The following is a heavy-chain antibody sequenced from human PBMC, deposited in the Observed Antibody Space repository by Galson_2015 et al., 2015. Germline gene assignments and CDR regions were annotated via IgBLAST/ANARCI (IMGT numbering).Heavy chain of an antibody. V-gene: IGHV3-7*01. CDR1: GFTFSSHW. CDR2: IRGDGTAN. CDR3: VRGAGWLLDS. D-gene: IGHD5-24*01. Sequence: SLRLSYAASGFTFSSHWMNWVRPAPGTGLEWVALIRGDGTANHYVDSVQGRFTISRDNAKNSLYLQMKSLRAEDTAVYYCVRGAGWLLDSWGQGTLVTVSS. J-gene: IGHJ4*02.